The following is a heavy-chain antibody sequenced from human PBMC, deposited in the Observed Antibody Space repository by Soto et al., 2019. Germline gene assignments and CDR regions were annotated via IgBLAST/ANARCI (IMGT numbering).Heavy chain of an antibody. Sequence: EVQLVESGGGLVQPGGSLRLSCAASGFTFSDYYMDWVRQIPGKGLEWLGRSRNKANSYNTEYAASVRGRFTISRDGSRDSMYLQMNSLKTEDTAVYYCARDTGGRYDYWGQGALVTVSS. V-gene: IGHV3-72*01. D-gene: IGHD1-26*01. CDR1: GFTFSDYY. CDR2: SRNKANSYNT. CDR3: ARDTGGRYDY. J-gene: IGHJ4*02.